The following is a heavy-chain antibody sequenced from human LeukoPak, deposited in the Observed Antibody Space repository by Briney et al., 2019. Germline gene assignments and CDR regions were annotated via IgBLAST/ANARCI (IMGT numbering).Heavy chain of an antibody. V-gene: IGHV3-21*01. CDR3: ASDFKDLDAFDI. CDR2: ISSSSSYI. J-gene: IGHJ3*02. CDR1: GFTFSSYS. Sequence: GSLRLSCAASGFTFSSYSMNWVRQAPGKGLEWVSSISSSSSYIYYADSVKGRFTISRDNAKNSLYLQMNSLRAEDTAVYYCASDFKDLDAFDIWGQGTMVTVSS.